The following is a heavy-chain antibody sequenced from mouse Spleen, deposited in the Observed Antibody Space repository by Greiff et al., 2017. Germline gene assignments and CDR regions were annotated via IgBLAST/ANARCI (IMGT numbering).Heavy chain of an antibody. Sequence: ESGPGLVKPSQSLSLTCPVSGYSITSGYYWNWIRQFPGNKLEWMGYISYDGSNNYNPSLKNRISITRDTSKNQFFLKLNSVTTEDTATXYCAKTGHYFDYWGQGTTLTVSS. D-gene: IGHD4-1*01. J-gene: IGHJ2*01. CDR1: GYSITSGYY. CDR3: AKTGHYFDY. CDR2: ISYDGSN. V-gene: IGHV3-6*01.